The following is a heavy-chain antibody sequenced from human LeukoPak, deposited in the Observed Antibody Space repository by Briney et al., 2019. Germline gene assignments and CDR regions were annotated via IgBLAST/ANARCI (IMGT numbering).Heavy chain of an antibody. Sequence: GESMKISSTGSGYSFTSYWIGWVRQMPGKGLEWMGIIYPGDSDTRYSTSFQGQITISADKSISTAYLQWSSLKASDTAMYYCARQPDTAMVTDYWGQGTLVTVSS. CDR1: GYSFTSYW. CDR3: ARQPDTAMVTDY. V-gene: IGHV5-51*01. J-gene: IGHJ4*02. D-gene: IGHD5-18*01. CDR2: IYPGDSDT.